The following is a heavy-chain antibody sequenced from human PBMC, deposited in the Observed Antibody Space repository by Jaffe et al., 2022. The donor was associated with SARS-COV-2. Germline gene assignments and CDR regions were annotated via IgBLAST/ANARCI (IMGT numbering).Heavy chain of an antibody. CDR3: ARATFAFGEGHY. Sequence: EGQLVESGGGLVQPGESLRLSCVGSGFTFSNYWMTWVRQAPGKGLEWVANIKPDGSAKSFADSVRGRFTISRDNGENSLFLQMNSLRVEDTAVYYCARATFAFGEGHYWGQGTLVTVSS. CDR1: GFTFSNYW. J-gene: IGHJ4*02. D-gene: IGHD3-16*01. V-gene: IGHV3-7*03. CDR2: IKPDGSAK.